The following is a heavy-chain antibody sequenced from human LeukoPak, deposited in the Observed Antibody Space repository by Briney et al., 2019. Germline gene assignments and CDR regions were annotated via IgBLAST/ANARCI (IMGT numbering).Heavy chain of an antibody. V-gene: IGHV3-23*01. CDR3: AKERRSQGGSYNGYFNH. D-gene: IGHD1-26*01. CDR2: ISGSGGNT. Sequence: GGSLRLSCAASGFTFYSYAMSWVRQAPGKGLEWVLAISGSGGNTYYADSVKGRFTISRDNSKNTVYLQMNSLRDEDTAVYYCAKERRSQGGSYNGYFNHWGQGTLVTVSS. J-gene: IGHJ4*02. CDR1: GFTFYSYA.